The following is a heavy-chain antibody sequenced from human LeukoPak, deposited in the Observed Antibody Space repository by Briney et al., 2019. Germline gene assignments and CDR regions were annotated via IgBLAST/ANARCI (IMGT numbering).Heavy chain of an antibody. V-gene: IGHV3-23*01. J-gene: IGHJ4*02. CDR2: ISYSSGSA. CDR1: GFSFSGYA. D-gene: IGHD3-22*01. Sequence: GGSLRLSCAASGFSFSGYAVSWVRQAPGKGLEWVSGISYSSGSAYYADSVKGRFTISRDNSKNTLYLQMNSLSAEDTAVYYCAKDLYDSSDYYWYFDYWGQGTLVTVSS. CDR3: AKDLYDSSDYYWYFDY.